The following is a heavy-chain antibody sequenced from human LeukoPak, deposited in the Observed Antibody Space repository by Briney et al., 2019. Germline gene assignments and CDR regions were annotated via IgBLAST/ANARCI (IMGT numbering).Heavy chain of an antibody. Sequence: PGGSLRLSCAASGFTFSNAWMSWVRQAPGKGLEWVGRIKSKTDGGTTDCAAPVKGRFTISRDDSKNTLYLQMNSLKTEDTAVYYCTTLKYDSSGYKDYWGQGTLVTVSS. D-gene: IGHD3-22*01. J-gene: IGHJ4*02. CDR1: GFTFSNAW. V-gene: IGHV3-15*01. CDR2: IKSKTDGGTT. CDR3: TTLKYDSSGYKDY.